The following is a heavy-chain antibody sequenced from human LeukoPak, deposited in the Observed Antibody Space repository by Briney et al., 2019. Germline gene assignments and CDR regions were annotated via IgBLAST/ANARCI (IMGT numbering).Heavy chain of an antibody. V-gene: IGHV4-38-2*02. CDR3: ARSDLAYDAFDI. CDR2: INHSGST. Sequence: PSETLSLTCTVSGYSISSGYYWGWIRQPPGKGLEWIGEINHSGSTNYNPSLKSRVTISVDTSKNQFSLKLSSVTAADTAVYYCARSDLAYDAFDIWGQGTMVTVSS. CDR1: GYSISSGYY. J-gene: IGHJ3*02.